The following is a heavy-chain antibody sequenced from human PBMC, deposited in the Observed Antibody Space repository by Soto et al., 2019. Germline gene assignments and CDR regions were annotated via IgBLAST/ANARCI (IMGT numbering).Heavy chain of an antibody. J-gene: IGHJ6*02. CDR3: AKEYCGGDCYDYYYGMDV. V-gene: IGHV3-30*18. CDR2: ISYDGSNK. D-gene: IGHD2-21*02. CDR1: GFTFSSYG. Sequence: QVQLVESGGGVVQPGRSLRLSCAASGFTFSSYGMHCVRQAPGKGLEWVAVISYDGSNKYYADSVKGRFTISRDNSKNTLYLQMNSLRAEDTAVYYCAKEYCGGDCYDYYYGMDVWGQGTTVTVSS.